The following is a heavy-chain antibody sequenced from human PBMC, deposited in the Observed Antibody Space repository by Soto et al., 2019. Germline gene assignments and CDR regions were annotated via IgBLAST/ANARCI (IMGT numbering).Heavy chain of an antibody. CDR1: GFTFDDYA. CDR3: AKDKTLSGWYAFDY. V-gene: IGHV3-9*01. Sequence: EVQLVESGGGLVQPGRSLRLSCAASGFTFDDYAMHWVRQAPGKGLEWVSGISWNSGSIGYADSVKGRFTISRDNAKNSLYLQMNSLRAADTALYYCAKDKTLSGWYAFDYWGQGTLVTVSS. J-gene: IGHJ4*02. CDR2: ISWNSGSI. D-gene: IGHD6-19*01.